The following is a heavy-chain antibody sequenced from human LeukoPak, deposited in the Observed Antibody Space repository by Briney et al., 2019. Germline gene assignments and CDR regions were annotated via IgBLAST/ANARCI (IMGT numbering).Heavy chain of an antibody. CDR3: ARVSGPGMNEYYHL. CDR2: INDDGSST. D-gene: IGHD2-2*01. J-gene: IGHJ4*02. V-gene: IGHV3-74*01. Sequence: PGGSMRLSCAASGFTFSGAEMHWVRQAPGKGLMWVSRINDDGSSTRHTDSVKGRFTISRDNAKNTLYLQMNSLRAEDTAVYYCARVSGPGMNEYYHLWGQGTLVTVSS. CDR1: GFTFSGAE.